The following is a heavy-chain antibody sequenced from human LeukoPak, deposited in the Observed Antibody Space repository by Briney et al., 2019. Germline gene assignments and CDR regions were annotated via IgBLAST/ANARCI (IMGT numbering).Heavy chain of an antibody. CDR1: GFRFSSYG. Sequence: GGSLRLSCAASGFRFSSYGMHWVRQAPGEGLEWVAGISYDGSNKYHADSVRGRFTISRDNSKNTLYLQMNSLRAEDTAVYYCAKDWVVRGVISYWGQGTLVTVSS. V-gene: IGHV3-30*18. CDR3: AKDWVVRGVISY. D-gene: IGHD3-10*01. CDR2: ISYDGSNK. J-gene: IGHJ4*02.